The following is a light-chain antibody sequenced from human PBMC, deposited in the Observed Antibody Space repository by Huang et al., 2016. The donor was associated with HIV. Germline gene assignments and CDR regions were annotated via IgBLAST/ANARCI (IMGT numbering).Light chain of an antibody. Sequence: ETVMTQSPVTLSVSPGDRASLSCRSSQIVSSHLAWYQQKPGQAPRRLIYAASTRATGVPARFCGSGAGTEFTLTISTLQSEDSAVYYCQQYNDFRSTFGPGTRVEIK. CDR1: QIVSSH. V-gene: IGKV3-15*01. J-gene: IGKJ3*01. CDR2: AAS. CDR3: QQYNDFRST.